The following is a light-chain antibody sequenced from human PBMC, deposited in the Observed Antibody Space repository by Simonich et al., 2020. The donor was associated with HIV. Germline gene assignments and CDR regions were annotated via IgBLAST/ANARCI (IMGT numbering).Light chain of an antibody. CDR3: SSYTSSSTWV. J-gene: IGLJ3*02. V-gene: IGLV2-14*03. CDR2: VVT. Sequence: QSALTQPASVSGSPGQSITISCTGTSSYVGDYTYVSWYQQHPGKAPQLRIYVVTNRPSGVSNRFSGSKSGNTASLTISGLQAEDEADYYCSSYTSSSTWVFGGGTKLTVL. CDR1: SSYVGDYTY.